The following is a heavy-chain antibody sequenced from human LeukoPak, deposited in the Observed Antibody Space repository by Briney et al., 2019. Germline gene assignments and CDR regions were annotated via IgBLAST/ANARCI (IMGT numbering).Heavy chain of an antibody. D-gene: IGHD3-9*01. CDR2: IYYSGST. J-gene: IGHJ4*02. Sequence: SETLSLTCTVSGGSISSSSYYWGWIRQPPGKGLEWIGSIYYSGSTYYNPSLKSRVTISVDTSKNQFSLKLSSVTAADTAVYYCAGHYDILTGYYPTSPFDYWGQGTLVTVSS. CDR1: GGSISSSSYY. V-gene: IGHV4-39*07. CDR3: AGHYDILTGYYPTSPFDY.